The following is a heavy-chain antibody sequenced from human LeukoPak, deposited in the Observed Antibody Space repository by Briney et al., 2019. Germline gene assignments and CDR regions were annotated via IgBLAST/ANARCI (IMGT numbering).Heavy chain of an antibody. CDR1: GFTFSSYA. CDR2: ISGSGGST. D-gene: IGHD2-2*01. V-gene: IGHV3-23*01. J-gene: IGHJ4*02. CDR3: ALGYCSSTSCLPLLY. Sequence: GGSLRLSCAASGFTFSSYAMSWVRQAPGKGLEWVSAISGSGGSTYYADSVKGRFTISRDNSKNTLYLQMNSLRAEDTAVYYCALGYCSSTSCLPLLYWGQGTLVTVSS.